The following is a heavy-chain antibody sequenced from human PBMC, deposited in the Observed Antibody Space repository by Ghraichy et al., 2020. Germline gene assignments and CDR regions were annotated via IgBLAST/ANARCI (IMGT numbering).Heavy chain of an antibody. Sequence: SETLSLTCTVSGGSISSGSYYWSWIRQPAGKGLEWIGRIYTSGSTNYNPSLKSRVTISVDTSKNQFSLKLSSVTAADTAVYYCARGTIFGVAKGYNWFDPGGQGPLVTVSS. V-gene: IGHV4-61*02. J-gene: IGHJ5*02. D-gene: IGHD3-3*01. CDR3: ARGTIFGVAKGYNWFDP. CDR2: IYTSGST. CDR1: GGSISSGSYY.